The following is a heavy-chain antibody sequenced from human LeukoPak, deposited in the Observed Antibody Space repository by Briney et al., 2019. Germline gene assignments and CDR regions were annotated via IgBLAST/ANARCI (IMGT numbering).Heavy chain of an antibody. Sequence: PGGSLRLSCTSSGFSFNTYSMRWVRQAPGKGLEWVTAINDDTPYYTDSVKGRFTVSRDNSRDTLYLHLNSLRAEDSAVYYCARLGRGIHLWSTRKQCYYYMDVWGKGTTATVSS. D-gene: IGHD5-18*01. V-gene: IGHV3-23*01. J-gene: IGHJ6*03. CDR3: ARLGRGIHLWSTRKQCYYYMDV. CDR1: GFSFNTYS. CDR2: INDDTP.